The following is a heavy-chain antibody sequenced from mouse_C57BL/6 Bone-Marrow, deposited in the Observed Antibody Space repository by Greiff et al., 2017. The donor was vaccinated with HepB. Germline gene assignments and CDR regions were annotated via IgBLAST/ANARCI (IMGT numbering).Heavy chain of an antibody. CDR2: IDPENGDT. CDR3: TLDSSAAYAMDY. Sequence: EVQLQQSGAELVRPGASVKLSCTASGFNIKDDYMHWVKQRPEQGLEWIGWIDPENGDTEYAPKFQGKATITADTSSNTAYLQLSSLTSEDTAVYYCTLDSSAAYAMDYWGQGTSVTVSS. CDR1: GFNIKDDY. J-gene: IGHJ4*01. D-gene: IGHD3-2*01. V-gene: IGHV14-4*01.